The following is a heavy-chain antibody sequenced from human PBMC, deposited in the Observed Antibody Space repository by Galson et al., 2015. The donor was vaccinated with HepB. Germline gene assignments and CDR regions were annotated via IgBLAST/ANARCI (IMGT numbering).Heavy chain of an antibody. D-gene: IGHD1-14*01. CDR3: ARTMGASNRYFDN. CDR1: GFSLSTSGVC. V-gene: IGHV2-70*11. CDR2: IDWDDGK. J-gene: IGHJ4*02. Sequence: PALVKPTQTLTLTCTFSGFSLSTSGVCVSWIRQPPGKALEWLARIDWDDGKYYTTSLKTRLTISKDTSKNQVALTMTNVDPVDTATYYCARTMGASNRYFDNWGQGTLVTVSS.